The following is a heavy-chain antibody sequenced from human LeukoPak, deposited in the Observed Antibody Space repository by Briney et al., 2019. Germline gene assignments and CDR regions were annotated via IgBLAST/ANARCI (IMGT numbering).Heavy chain of an antibody. CDR1: GGSISSYY. Sequence: SETLSLTCTVSGGSISSYYWSWIRQPAGKGLEWIGRIYTSGSTNYNPSLKSRVTISVDTSKNQFSLKLSSVTAADTAVYYCARRVYYYDSSGNYWYFDLWGRGTLVTVSS. CDR3: ARRVYYYDSSGNYWYFDL. J-gene: IGHJ2*01. CDR2: IYTSGST. D-gene: IGHD3-22*01. V-gene: IGHV4-4*07.